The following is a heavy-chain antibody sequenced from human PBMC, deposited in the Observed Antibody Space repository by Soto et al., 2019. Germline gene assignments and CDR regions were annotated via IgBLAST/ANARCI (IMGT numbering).Heavy chain of an antibody. J-gene: IGHJ4*02. Sequence: PSGALSLTSTVSGGSVSSGSYYWSWIRQPPGKGLEWIGYIYYSVSTNYNPSLKSRVTISVDTSKNQFSLKLSSVTAADTAVYYCASSAYCGGDCFYFDYWGQGTLVTVS. V-gene: IGHV4-61*01. CDR2: IYYSVST. CDR1: GGSVSSGSYY. D-gene: IGHD2-21*02. CDR3: ASSAYCGGDCFYFDY.